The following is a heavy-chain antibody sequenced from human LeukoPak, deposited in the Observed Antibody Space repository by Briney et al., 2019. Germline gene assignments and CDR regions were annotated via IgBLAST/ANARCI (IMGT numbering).Heavy chain of an antibody. CDR2: INHSGST. V-gene: IGHV4-34*01. D-gene: IGHD5-12*01. CDR3: ARTRGYSGMFDY. CDR1: GGSFSGYY. J-gene: IGHJ4*02. Sequence: SETLSLTCAVYGGSFSGYYWSWIRQPPGKGLEWIGEINHSGSTNYNPSLKSRVTISVDTSKNQFSLKLSSVTAADTAVYYCARTRGYSGMFDYWGQGTLVTVSS.